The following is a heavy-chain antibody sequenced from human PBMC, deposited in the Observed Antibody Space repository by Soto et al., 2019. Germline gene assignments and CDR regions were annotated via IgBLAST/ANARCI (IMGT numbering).Heavy chain of an antibody. J-gene: IGHJ5*02. CDR3: AGITGTTRWFDP. Sequence: SETLSLTCTVSGGSISSYYWSWIRQPPGKGLEWIGYIYYSGSTNYNPSLKSRVTISVDTSKNQFSLKLSSVTAADTAVYYCAGITGTTRWFDPWGQGTQVTVS. D-gene: IGHD1-7*01. CDR1: GGSISSYY. V-gene: IGHV4-59*01. CDR2: IYYSGST.